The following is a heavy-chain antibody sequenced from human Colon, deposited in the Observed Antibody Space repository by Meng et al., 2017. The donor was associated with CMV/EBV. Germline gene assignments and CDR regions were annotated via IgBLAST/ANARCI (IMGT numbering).Heavy chain of an antibody. D-gene: IGHD3-3*01. CDR2: INPNSGGT. Sequence: CEASAYTFTDYDIHWVRQAPGRGLEWMGWINPNSGGTNYAQKFEGRVTMTRDTSISTADMEMRRLTSDDTAVYYCARDWLGFKVWFGPWGQGTLVTVSS. V-gene: IGHV1-2*02. CDR3: ARDWLGFKVWFGP. J-gene: IGHJ5*02. CDR1: AYTFTDYD.